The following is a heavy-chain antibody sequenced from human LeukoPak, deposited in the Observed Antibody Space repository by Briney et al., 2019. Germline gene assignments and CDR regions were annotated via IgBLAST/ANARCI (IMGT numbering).Heavy chain of an antibody. D-gene: IGHD2-2*01. CDR3: ARGVWAPAADNWFDP. CDR1: GGSISSYY. J-gene: IGHJ5*02. CDR2: IYYSGST. Sequence: SETLPLTCTVSGGSISSYYWSWIRQPPGKGLEWIGYIYYSGSTNYNPSLKSRVTISVDTSKNQFSLKLSSVTAADTAVYYCARGVWAPAADNWFDPWGQGTLVTVSS. V-gene: IGHV4-59*01.